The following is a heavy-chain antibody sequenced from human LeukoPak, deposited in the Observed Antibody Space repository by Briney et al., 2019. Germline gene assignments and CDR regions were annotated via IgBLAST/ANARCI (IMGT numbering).Heavy chain of an antibody. Sequence: GGSLRLSCAASGFPFSNYWMSWVRQAPGKGLEWVANIKQDGGEKYYVNSVKGRFTTSRDNGKNSLYLQMNSLRAEDTAVYYCARAEGDYYYYFYMDVWGKGTTVTVSS. J-gene: IGHJ6*03. CDR3: ARAEGDYYYYFYMDV. CDR2: IKQDGGEK. CDR1: GFPFSNYW. V-gene: IGHV3-7*01.